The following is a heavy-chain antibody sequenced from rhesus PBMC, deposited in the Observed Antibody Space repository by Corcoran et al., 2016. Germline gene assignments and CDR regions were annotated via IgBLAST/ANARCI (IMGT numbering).Heavy chain of an antibody. J-gene: IGHJ5-1*01. D-gene: IGHD4-29*01. V-gene: IGHV4-147*01. CDR2: IYGSSIIP. CDR1: VASISTDS. Sequence: QVQLQESGPGLVKPSETLSLTCAVSVASISTDSWTWLRQAPGKGLEWIGRIYGSSIIPPSNPSLQSRVTLSKDVSKNQFSLGLTSVTAADTAVYYCTSPIRYRFDVWGPGVLVSVSS. CDR3: TSPIRYRFDV.